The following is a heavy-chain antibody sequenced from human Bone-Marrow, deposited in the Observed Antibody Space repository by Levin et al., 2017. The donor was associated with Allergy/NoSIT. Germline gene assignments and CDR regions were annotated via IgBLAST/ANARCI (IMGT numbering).Heavy chain of an antibody. V-gene: IGHV1-3*01. CDR3: ARDRIAAAGTYYYYYYMDV. CDR1: GYTFTSYA. CDR2: INAGNGNT. D-gene: IGHD6-13*01. J-gene: IGHJ6*03. Sequence: ASVKVSCKASGYTFTSYAMHWVRQAPGQRLEWMGWINAGNGNTKYSQKFQGRVTITRDTSASTAYMELSSLRSEDTAVYYCARDRIAAAGTYYYYYYMDVWGKGTTVTVSS.